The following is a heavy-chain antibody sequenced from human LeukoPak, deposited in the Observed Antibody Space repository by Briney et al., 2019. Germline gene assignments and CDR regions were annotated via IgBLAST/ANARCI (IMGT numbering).Heavy chain of an antibody. CDR3: ARAGYDYVWGSYRYPGHFDY. D-gene: IGHD3-16*02. CDR2: INHSGST. V-gene: IGHV4-34*01. Sequence: SQTLSLTCAVYGGSFSGYYWSWIRQPPGKGLEWIGEINHSGSTNYNPSLKSRVTISVDTSKNQFSLELSSVTAADTAVYYCARAGYDYVWGSYRYPGHFDYWGQGTLVTVSS. J-gene: IGHJ4*02. CDR1: GGSFSGYY.